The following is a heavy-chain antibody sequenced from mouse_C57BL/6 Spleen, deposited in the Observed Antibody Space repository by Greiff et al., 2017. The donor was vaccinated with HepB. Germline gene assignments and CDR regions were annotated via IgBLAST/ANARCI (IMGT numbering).Heavy chain of an antibody. CDR1: GFTFSDYG. D-gene: IGHD1-1*01. J-gene: IGHJ2*01. Sequence: DVMLVESGGGLVKPGGSLKLSCAASGFTFSDYGMHWVRQAPEKGLEWVAYISSGSSTIYYAATVKGRFTISRDNAKNTLFLQMTSLRSEDTAMYYCARFSNYLDYWGQGTTLTVSS. CDR3: ARFSNYLDY. CDR2: ISSGSSTI. V-gene: IGHV5-17*01.